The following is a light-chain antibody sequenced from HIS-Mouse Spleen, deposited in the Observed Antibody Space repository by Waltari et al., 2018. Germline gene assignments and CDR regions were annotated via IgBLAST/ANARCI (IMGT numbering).Light chain of an antibody. CDR2: DVS. CDR3: SSYTSSSTLVV. CDR1: SSDVGGYNY. Sequence: QSALTQPASVSGSPGQSITISCTGTSSDVGGYNYVSWYQQHPGKGPKLMIYDVSNRTSGVSHPFSGSKSGHTASLTISGLQAEDEADYYCSSYTSSSTLVVFGGGTKLTVL. J-gene: IGLJ2*01. V-gene: IGLV2-14*03.